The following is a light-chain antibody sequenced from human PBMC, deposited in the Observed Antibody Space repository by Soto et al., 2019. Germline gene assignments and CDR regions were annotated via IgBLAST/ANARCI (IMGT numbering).Light chain of an antibody. Sequence: ETVMTQSPATLSVSPGERATLSCRASGSVSSNLVWYQQKPGQAPRLLIYGASTRVTGIPARFSGSGSGTEFTLTISSLQSEDFAVYYCLQYKNCPRTFGQGTKVEIK. J-gene: IGKJ1*01. CDR2: GAS. V-gene: IGKV3-15*01. CDR3: LQYKNCPRT. CDR1: GSVSSN.